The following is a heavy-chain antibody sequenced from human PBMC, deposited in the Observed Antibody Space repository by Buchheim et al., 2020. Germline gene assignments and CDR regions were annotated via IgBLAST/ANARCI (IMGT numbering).Heavy chain of an antibody. Sequence: QVQLVESGEGVVQPGRSLRLSCAASGFSFSSYGMHWVRQAPGKGLEWLAAISNDGSRQASADSVRGRFTISRDNSKSTLDLQMNSLSVDDAAVYYCARDIYSFGTVGTIDYWGQGT. V-gene: IGHV3-30*03. CDR2: ISNDGSRQ. CDR3: ARDIYSFGTVGTIDY. D-gene: IGHD1-26*01. CDR1: GFSFSSYG. J-gene: IGHJ4*02.